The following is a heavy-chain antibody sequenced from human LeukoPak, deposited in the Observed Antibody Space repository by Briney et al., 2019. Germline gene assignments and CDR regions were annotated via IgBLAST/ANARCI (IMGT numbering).Heavy chain of an antibody. CDR1: GFTFSSYS. CDR3: ARGAITAACPLDY. Sequence: TGGSLRLSCAASGFTFSSYSMNWVRQAPGKGLEWVSVIYSGDNTYYADSVKGRFTISRDNSKNMVYLQMNSLRAEDTAVYYCARGAITAACPLDYWGQGTLVTVSS. J-gene: IGHJ4*02. CDR2: IYSGDNT. V-gene: IGHV3-53*01. D-gene: IGHD6-6*01.